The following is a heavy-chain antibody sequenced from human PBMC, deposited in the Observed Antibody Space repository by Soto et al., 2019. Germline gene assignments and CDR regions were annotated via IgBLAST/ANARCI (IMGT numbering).Heavy chain of an antibody. D-gene: IGHD3-22*01. J-gene: IGHJ5*02. Sequence: PGGSLRLSCAASGFTFSSYAMHWVRQAPGKGLEWVAVISYDGSNKYYADSVKGRFTISRDNSKNTLYLQMNSLRAEDTAVYFCARSDSSGYYRWGQGTLVTVSS. CDR2: ISYDGSNK. CDR3: ARSDSSGYYR. V-gene: IGHV3-30-3*01. CDR1: GFTFSSYA.